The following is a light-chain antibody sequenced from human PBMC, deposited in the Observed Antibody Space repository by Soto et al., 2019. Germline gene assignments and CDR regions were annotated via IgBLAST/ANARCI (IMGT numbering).Light chain of an antibody. CDR2: ASS. CDR1: QSISIY. CDR3: QHYNSYSEA. V-gene: IGKV1-39*01. J-gene: IGKJ1*01. Sequence: DIQMTQSPSSLSSSVGDLFTITCRTSQSISIYLNWYQQIPGKAPKLLIYASSNLHTGVPSRFSGSASGTDFTLTISSLQPEDFATYYCQHYNSYSEAFGQGTKVDI.